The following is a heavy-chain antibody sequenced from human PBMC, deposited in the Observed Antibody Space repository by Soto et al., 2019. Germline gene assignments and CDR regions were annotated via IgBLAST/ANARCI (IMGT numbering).Heavy chain of an antibody. CDR1: GFTFRSFT. CDR2: ISSNSAYI. CDR3: TRDASRDSSARGWFDP. J-gene: IGHJ5*02. Sequence: EVQLVESGGGLVKPGGSLRLSCAASGFTFRSFTMNWVRQAPGKGLEWVSTISSNSAYIYYTDALRGRITISRDNAKNSLHLQMNSLRAEDTAVSYCTRDASRDSSARGWFDPWGPGTLVTVSS. D-gene: IGHD6-13*01. V-gene: IGHV3-21*02.